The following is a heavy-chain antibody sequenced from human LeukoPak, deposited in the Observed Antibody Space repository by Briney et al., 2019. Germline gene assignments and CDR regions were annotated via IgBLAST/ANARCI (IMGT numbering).Heavy chain of an antibody. Sequence: GGSLRLSCAASGFTFSSYSMNWVRRAPGKGLEWVSSISSSSSYIYYADSVKGRFTISRDNAKNSLYLQMNSLRAEDTAVYYCATYSSGWPVGYWGQGTLVTVSS. J-gene: IGHJ4*02. CDR1: GFTFSSYS. D-gene: IGHD6-19*01. V-gene: IGHV3-21*01. CDR3: ATYSSGWPVGY. CDR2: ISSSSSYI.